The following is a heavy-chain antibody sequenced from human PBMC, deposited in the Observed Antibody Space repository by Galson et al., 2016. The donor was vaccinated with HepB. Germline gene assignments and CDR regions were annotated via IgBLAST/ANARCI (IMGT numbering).Heavy chain of an antibody. J-gene: IGHJ4*02. V-gene: IGHV3-30*03. D-gene: IGHD6-19*01. CDR3: AVAATGY. Sequence: SLRLSCAASGFTFSNYGMHWVRQAPGKGLEWVAVISTGGGKSQYADAVKGRFTISKDNSKNTLYLQMSSLRPEGTAIYYCAVAATGYWGQGTLVTVSS. CDR2: ISTGGGKS. CDR1: GFTFSNYG.